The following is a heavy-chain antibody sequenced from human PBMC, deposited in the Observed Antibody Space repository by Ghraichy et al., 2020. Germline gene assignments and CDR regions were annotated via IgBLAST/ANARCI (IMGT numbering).Heavy chain of an antibody. V-gene: IGHV1-69*13. CDR3: ARNQPRVELLNVFDI. CDR1: RGTFSTDT. D-gene: IGHD1-7*01. J-gene: IGHJ3*02. Sequence: SVKVSCKASRGTFSTDTITWLRQAPGQGLQWMGGIIPIFDTANYAQNFQGRVTISADESTSTVYMELSSLSSEDTAMYYCARNQPRVELLNVFDIWGQGTVVTVS. CDR2: IIPIFDTA.